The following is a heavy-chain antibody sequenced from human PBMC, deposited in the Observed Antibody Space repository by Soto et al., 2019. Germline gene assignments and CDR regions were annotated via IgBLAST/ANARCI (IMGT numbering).Heavy chain of an antibody. CDR2: ISGSGGSS. J-gene: IGHJ4*02. Sequence: PGGSLRLSCAASGFTFATSAMGWVRQAPGKGLEWVSSISGSGGSSYSADSVKGRFTISRDDSKNTLYLQMDSLRAEDTAMYYCAKDRDALYYFDYWGQGTLVTVSS. D-gene: IGHD3-10*01. CDR3: AKDRDALYYFDY. V-gene: IGHV3-23*01. CDR1: GFTFATSA.